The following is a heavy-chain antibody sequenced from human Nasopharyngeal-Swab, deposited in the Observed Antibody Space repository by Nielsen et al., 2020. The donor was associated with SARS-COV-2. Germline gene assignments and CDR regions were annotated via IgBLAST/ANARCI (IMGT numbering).Heavy chain of an antibody. V-gene: IGHV3-30*02. CDR3: AKVASAGIDH. D-gene: IGHD6-13*01. CDR2: IGYDGSSK. CDR1: GFSFSSYG. Sequence: GESLKISCAASGFSFSSYGMHWVRQAPGKGLEWVAIIGYDGSSKYHADSVQGRFTISRDNSKNTLYLQMNSLRPEDTAVYYCAKVASAGIDHWGQGALVTVSS. J-gene: IGHJ4*02.